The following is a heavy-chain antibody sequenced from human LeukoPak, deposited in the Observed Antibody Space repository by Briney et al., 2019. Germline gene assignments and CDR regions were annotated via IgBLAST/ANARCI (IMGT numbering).Heavy chain of an antibody. CDR2: ISWDGGST. J-gene: IGHJ4*02. CDR1: GFTFDDYT. CDR3: AGSPRGALTFDY. Sequence: GGSLRLSCAASGFTFDDYTMHWVRQAPWKGLEWVSLISWDGGSTYYADSVKGRFTISRDNSKNSLYLQMNSLRTEDTALYYCAGSPRGALTFDYWGQGTLVTVSS. D-gene: IGHD3-10*01. V-gene: IGHV3-43*01.